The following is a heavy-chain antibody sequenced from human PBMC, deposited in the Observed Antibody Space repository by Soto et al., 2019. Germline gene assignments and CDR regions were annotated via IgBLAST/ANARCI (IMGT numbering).Heavy chain of an antibody. CDR2: ISYDGSNK. CDR3: ARIASFYCSGSSCYPTYGMDV. J-gene: IGHJ6*02. Sequence: QVQLVESGGGVVQPGRSLRLSCAASGFTFSSYAMHWVRQAPGKGLEWVAVISYDGSNKYYADSVKGRFTISRDNSKNTLYLQMNSLRAEDTAVYYCARIASFYCSGSSCYPTYGMDVWGQETTVTVSS. D-gene: IGHD2-15*01. CDR1: GFTFSSYA. V-gene: IGHV3-30-3*01.